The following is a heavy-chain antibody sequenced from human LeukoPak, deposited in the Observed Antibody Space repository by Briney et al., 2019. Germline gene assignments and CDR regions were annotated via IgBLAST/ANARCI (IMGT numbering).Heavy chain of an antibody. V-gene: IGHV4-30-2*01. J-gene: IGHJ4*02. Sequence: PSQTLSLTCAVSGGSISSAGYSWSWIRQPPGKGLEWIGYIYQSGSTYYNPSLKSRVTTSVDRSKNQFSLKLSSVTAADTAAYYCARIAEPLYYFDYWGQGTLVTVSS. CDR3: ARIAEPLYYFDY. D-gene: IGHD6-13*01. CDR2: IYQSGST. CDR1: GGSISSAGYS.